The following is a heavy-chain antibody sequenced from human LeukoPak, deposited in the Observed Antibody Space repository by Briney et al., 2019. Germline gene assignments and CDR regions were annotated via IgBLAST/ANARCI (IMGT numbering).Heavy chain of an antibody. D-gene: IGHD3-3*01. CDR1: GYTFTNYG. Sequence: ASVKVSCKTSGYTFTNYGISWVRQAPGQGLEWMGWVSTSNPHTNYAPKFRDRVIMTIDTSTTTAYLEMRSLTSDDTAVYYCARDRFLWGLGNWFDLWGQGTLVTVTS. V-gene: IGHV1-18*01. J-gene: IGHJ5*02. CDR2: VSTSNPHT. CDR3: ARDRFLWGLGNWFDL.